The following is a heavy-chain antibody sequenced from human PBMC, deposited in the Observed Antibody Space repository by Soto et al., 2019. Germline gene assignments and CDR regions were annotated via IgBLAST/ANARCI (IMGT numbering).Heavy chain of an antibody. V-gene: IGHV3-30-3*01. J-gene: IGHJ4*02. CDR1: GFTFSSYA. CDR2: ISYDGSNK. CDR3: ARSVQDGYNPPDY. Sequence: QVQLVESGGGVVQPGRSLRLSCAASGFTFSSYAMHWVRQAPGKGLEWVAVISYDGSNKYYADSVKGRFTISRDNSKNTLYLQMNSLRAEDTAVYYCARSVQDGYNPPDYWGQGTLVTVSS. D-gene: IGHD5-12*01.